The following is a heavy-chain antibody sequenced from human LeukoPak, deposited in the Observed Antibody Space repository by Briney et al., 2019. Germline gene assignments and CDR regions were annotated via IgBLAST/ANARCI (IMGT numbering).Heavy chain of an antibody. Sequence: SGGSLRLSCAASGFTFSNYWMHWVRQAPGKGLVWVSRINRDGSGTTYADSVKGRFTISRDNAKNTLYLQMNSLRAEDTAVYYCARATSGAFDYWGQGTLVTVSS. CDR1: GFTFSNYW. CDR2: INRDGSGT. V-gene: IGHV3-74*01. J-gene: IGHJ4*02. CDR3: ARATSGAFDY. D-gene: IGHD1-1*01.